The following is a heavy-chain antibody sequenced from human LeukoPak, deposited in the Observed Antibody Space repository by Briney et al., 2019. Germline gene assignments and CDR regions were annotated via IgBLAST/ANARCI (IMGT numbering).Heavy chain of an antibody. V-gene: IGHV3-48*03. Sequence: GGSLRLSCAASGFIFSSYEMNWVRQAPGKGLEWVSCIRSSGSTIYYADSVKGRFTIARDNGENTLHLQMNSLRAEDTAVYYCVKGRGGAAGTGVDYWGQGTLVTVSS. J-gene: IGHJ4*02. CDR3: VKGRGGAAGTGVDY. CDR1: GFIFSSYE. CDR2: IRSSGSTI. D-gene: IGHD6-13*01.